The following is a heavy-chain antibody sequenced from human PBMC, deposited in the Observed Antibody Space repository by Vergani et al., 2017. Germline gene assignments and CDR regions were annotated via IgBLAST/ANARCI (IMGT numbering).Heavy chain of an antibody. CDR3: ARAPDDFWSGYSFYFDY. V-gene: IGHV4-31*03. Sequence: QVQLQESGPGLVKPSQTLSLTCTVSGGSISSGGYYWSWIRQHPGKGLEWIGYIYYSGSTYYNPSLKSRVTISIDTSKNQFSLKLSSVTAADTAVYYCARAPDDFWSGYSFYFDYWGQGTLVTVSS. CDR2: IYYSGST. D-gene: IGHD3-3*01. J-gene: IGHJ4*02. CDR1: GGSISSGGYY.